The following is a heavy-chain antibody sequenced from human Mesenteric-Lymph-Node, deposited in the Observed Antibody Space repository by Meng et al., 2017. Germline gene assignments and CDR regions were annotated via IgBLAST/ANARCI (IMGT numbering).Heavy chain of an antibody. V-gene: IGHV3-21*01. D-gene: IGHD6-19*01. CDR3: ARLTVVAGKTP. J-gene: IGHJ5*02. CDR2: IRGSDGKT. Sequence: GESLKISCAASGFTFSSYSMNWVRQAPGKGLEWVSAIRGSDGKTYYPDSVKGRFTISRDNAKNTLYLQMNSLRAEDTAVYYCARLTVVAGKTPWGQGLLVTVSS. CDR1: GFTFSSYS.